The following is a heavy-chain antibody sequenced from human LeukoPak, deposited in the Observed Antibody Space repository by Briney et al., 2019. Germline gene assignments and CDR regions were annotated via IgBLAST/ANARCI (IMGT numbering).Heavy chain of an antibody. CDR1: GFTFSSYS. D-gene: IGHD2-21*02. J-gene: IGHJ3*02. CDR2: IISSSGYI. V-gene: IGHV3-21*04. Sequence: GGSLRLSCAASGFTFSSYSMNWVRQAPGKGLEWVSSIISSSGYIHYADSVRGRFTISRDNSKNTLYLQMNSLRAEDTAIYYCAKDRLTLDAFDIWGQGTMVTVSS. CDR3: AKDRLTLDAFDI.